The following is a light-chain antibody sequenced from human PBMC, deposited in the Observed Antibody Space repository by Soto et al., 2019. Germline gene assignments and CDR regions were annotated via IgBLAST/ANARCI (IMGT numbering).Light chain of an antibody. CDR2: EVT. CDR3: SSYTSSSTDVV. CDR1: SGDIGSYTY. Sequence: QSALTQPASVSGSPGQSITISCTGTSGDIGSYTYVSWYQQYPGKAPKLLISEVTNRPSGVSNRFSGSKSGNTASLTISGLQAEDEAHYYCSSYTSSSTDVVFGGGTKVTVL. J-gene: IGLJ2*01. V-gene: IGLV2-14*01.